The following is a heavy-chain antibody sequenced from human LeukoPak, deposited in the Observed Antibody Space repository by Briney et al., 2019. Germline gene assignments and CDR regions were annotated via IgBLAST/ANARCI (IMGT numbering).Heavy chain of an antibody. D-gene: IGHD5-24*01. Sequence: RSGGSLRLSCAASGFTFSGYSINWVRQAPGKGLEWLSYISSSSSTIYYADSVKGRFTISRYDAKNSLYLQMNSLRAEDTAVYYCASQEGYNPSDAFDIWGQGTMVTVSS. CDR3: ASQEGYNPSDAFDI. V-gene: IGHV3-48*04. CDR2: ISSSSSTI. J-gene: IGHJ3*02. CDR1: GFTFSGYS.